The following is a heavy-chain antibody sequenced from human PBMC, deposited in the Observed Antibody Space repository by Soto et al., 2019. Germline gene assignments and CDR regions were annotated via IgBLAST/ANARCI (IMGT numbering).Heavy chain of an antibody. J-gene: IGHJ6*02. Sequence: SEALSLSWSVFGGSMSRGGYYGSWIRQAPGKGLEWIGYIYYSGSTYYNPSLKSRVTISVDTSKNQFSLKLSSVTAADTAVYYCARVPVRKYYGAGSYNNYYFGMDVWGQGTTVT. CDR1: GGSMSRGGYY. CDR2: IYYSGST. V-gene: IGHV4-30-4*01. CDR3: ARVPVRKYYGAGSYNNYYFGMDV. D-gene: IGHD3-10*01.